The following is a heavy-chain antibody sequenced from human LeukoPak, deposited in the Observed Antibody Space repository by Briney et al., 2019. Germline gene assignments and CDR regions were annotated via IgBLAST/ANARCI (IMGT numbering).Heavy chain of an antibody. CDR3: ARTSAYYDFWSGYSASWFDP. D-gene: IGHD3-3*01. CDR2: IYYSGST. J-gene: IGHJ5*02. CDR1: GGSISSYY. Sequence: SETLSLTCTVSGGSISSYYWSWIRQPPGKGLEWIGYIYYSGSTNYNPSLKSRVTISVDTSKNQFSLKLSSVTAADTAVYYCARTSAYYDFWSGYSASWFDPWGQGTLVTVSS. V-gene: IGHV4-59*01.